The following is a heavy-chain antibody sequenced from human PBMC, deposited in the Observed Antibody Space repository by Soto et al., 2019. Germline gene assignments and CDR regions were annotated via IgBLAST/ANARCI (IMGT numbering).Heavy chain of an antibody. D-gene: IGHD2-2*01. CDR3: ARDTVVVPAATNWFDP. CDR1: GGSISSGGYY. CDR2: IYYSGST. J-gene: IGHJ5*02. V-gene: IGHV4-31*03. Sequence: SETLSLTCTVSGGSISSGGYYWSWIRQHPGKGLEWIGYIYYSGSTYYNPSLKSRVTISVDTSKNQFSLKLSSVTAADTAVYYCARDTVVVPAATNWFDPWGQGTLVTVSS.